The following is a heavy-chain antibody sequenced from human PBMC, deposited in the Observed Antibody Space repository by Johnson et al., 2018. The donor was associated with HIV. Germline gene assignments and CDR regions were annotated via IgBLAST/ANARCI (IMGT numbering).Heavy chain of an antibody. CDR3: VRSNGRLGAFYI. D-gene: IGHD3-9*01. CDR2: KNSDGSTT. V-gene: IGHV3-74*02. CDR1: RFTFEDHD. J-gene: IGHJ3*02. Sequence: VQLVESGGGVVRPGGSLRLSCEASRFTFEDHDMSWVRQVPGKGQEWVSRKNSDGSTTDYADSVKGRFTISRDNAKNTLYLQMNSLRVEETAVYYCVRSNGRLGAFYIWCQGTMVTVPS.